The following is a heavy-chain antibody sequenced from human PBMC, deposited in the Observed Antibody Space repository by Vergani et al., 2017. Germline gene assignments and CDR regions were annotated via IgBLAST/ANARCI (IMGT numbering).Heavy chain of an antibody. V-gene: IGHV1-18*01. CDR2: ISAYNGNT. CDR3: ARDLRQPSGLGYSYGYVDY. D-gene: IGHD5-18*01. J-gene: IGHJ4*02. Sequence: QVQLVQSGAEVKKPGASVKVSCKASGYTFTSYGISWVRQAPGQGLEWMGWISAYNGNTNYAQKLQGSDTMTTDTSTRTAYMELRSLRSDDTAVYYCARDLRQPSGLGYSYGYVDYWGQGTLVTVSS. CDR1: GYTFTSYG.